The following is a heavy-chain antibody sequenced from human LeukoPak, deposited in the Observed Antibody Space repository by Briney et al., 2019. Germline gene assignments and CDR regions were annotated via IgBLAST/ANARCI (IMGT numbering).Heavy chain of an antibody. Sequence: GGSLRLSCAASGFTFSSYWMSWVRQAPGKGLEWVANIKQDGSEKYYVDSVKGRFTISRDNAKNSLYLQMNSLRAEDTAVYYCARGSVKITFGGVISGFDYWGQGTLVTVSS. D-gene: IGHD3-16*02. CDR1: GFTFSSYW. CDR3: ARGSVKITFGGVISGFDY. V-gene: IGHV3-7*01. J-gene: IGHJ4*02. CDR2: IKQDGSEK.